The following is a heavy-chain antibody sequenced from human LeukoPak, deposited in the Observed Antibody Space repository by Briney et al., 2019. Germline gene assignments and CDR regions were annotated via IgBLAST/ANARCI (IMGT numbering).Heavy chain of an antibody. CDR1: DDSISSYY. J-gene: IGHJ5*02. D-gene: IGHD4-17*01. CDR2: IYYSGST. Sequence: SETLSLTCTVSDDSISSYYWNWIRQPPGKGLEWIGCIYYSGSTNYNPSLKSRVTISVDRSKNQFSLKLSSVTAADTAVYYCARVAVTTIDPWGQGTLATVSS. CDR3: ARVAVTTIDP. V-gene: IGHV4-59*12.